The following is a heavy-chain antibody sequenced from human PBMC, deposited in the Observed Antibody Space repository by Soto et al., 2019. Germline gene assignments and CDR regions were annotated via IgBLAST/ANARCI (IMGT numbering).Heavy chain of an antibody. CDR1: GGSFNGYY. CDR3: ARGAIAAAGTAGYFQH. D-gene: IGHD6-13*01. J-gene: IGHJ1*01. CDR2: INHSGST. Sequence: SETLSLTCAVYGGSFNGYYWSWIRQPPGKGLEWIGEINHSGSTNYNPSLKSRVTISVDTSKNQFSLKVSSVTAADTAVYYCARGAIAAAGTAGYFQHWGQGTPVTVSS. V-gene: IGHV4-34*01.